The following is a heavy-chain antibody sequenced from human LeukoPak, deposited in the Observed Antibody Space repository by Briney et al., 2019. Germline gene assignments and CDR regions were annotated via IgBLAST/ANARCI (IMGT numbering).Heavy chain of an antibody. V-gene: IGHV3-74*01. D-gene: IGHD2-15*01. CDR3: VIDLGDYNDF. Sequence: GGSLRLSCAVSGITFSSYWMHWVRQDPGMGLLWVSRINTQGTYTNYADSVKGRFTISRDNAKNTLYLQMSSLRADDTAVYYCVIDLGDYNDFWGQGTLVSVSS. CDR2: INTQGTYT. CDR1: GITFSSYW. J-gene: IGHJ4*02.